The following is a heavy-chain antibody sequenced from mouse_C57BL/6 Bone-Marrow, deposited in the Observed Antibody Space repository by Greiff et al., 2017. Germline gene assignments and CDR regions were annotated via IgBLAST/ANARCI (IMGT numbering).Heavy chain of an antibody. V-gene: IGHV1-59*01. CDR3: ARKEEYYYGSSYNYAMDY. J-gene: IGHJ4*01. CDR2: IDPSDSYT. Sequence: VQLQQPGAELVRPGTSVKLSCKASGYTFTSYWMHWVKQRPGQGLEWIGVIDPSDSYTNYNQKFKGKATLTVDTSSSTAYMQLSSLTSEDSAVXYCARKEEYYYGSSYNYAMDYWGQGTSVTVSS. D-gene: IGHD1-1*01. CDR1: GYTFTSYW.